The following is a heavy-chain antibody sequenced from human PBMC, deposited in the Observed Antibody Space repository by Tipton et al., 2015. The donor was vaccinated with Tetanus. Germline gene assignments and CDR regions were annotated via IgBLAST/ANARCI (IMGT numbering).Heavy chain of an antibody. D-gene: IGHD3-22*01. V-gene: IGHV4-61*01. J-gene: IGHJ3*02. CDR3: AREGYYDSSGYYYKGAFDI. Sequence: TLSLTCTVPGGSVSSGSYYWSWIRQPPGKGLEWIGYIYYSGSTNYNPSLKSRVTISVDTSKNQFSLKLSSVTAADTAVYYCAREGYYDSSGYYYKGAFDIWGQGTMVTVSS. CDR2: IYYSGST. CDR1: GGSVSSGSYY.